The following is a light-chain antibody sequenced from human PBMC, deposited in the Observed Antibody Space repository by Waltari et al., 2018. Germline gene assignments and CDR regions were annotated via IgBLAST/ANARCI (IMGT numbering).Light chain of an antibody. J-gene: IGLJ1*01. Sequence: QSALTQPASVSGTPGQAITIPRSGTTRHVGSYYPAPWYQQHPGEAPKLLICEVFKRPPDTSSRFSGAKSGSTASLTISGLQPEDEADYYCCSYAGRGTYVFGSGTKVTVL. V-gene: IGLV2-23*02. CDR2: EVF. CDR3: CSYAGRGTYV. CDR1: TRHVGSYYP.